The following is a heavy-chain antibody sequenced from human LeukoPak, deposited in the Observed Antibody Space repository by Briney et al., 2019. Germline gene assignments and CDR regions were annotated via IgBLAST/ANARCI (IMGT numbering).Heavy chain of an antibody. CDR3: AKDRQSLGELTSLYYFDY. CDR1: GFTFSSYA. V-gene: IGHV3-23*01. J-gene: IGHJ4*02. Sequence: GGSLRLSCAASGFTFSSYAMGWVRQAPGKGLEWVSAISGSGATTYYEDSVRGRFSISRDNSRSTLYLQMNSLRAEDTAAYYCAKDRQSLGELTSLYYFDYWGQGILVTVSS. D-gene: IGHD3-16*02. CDR2: ISGSGATT.